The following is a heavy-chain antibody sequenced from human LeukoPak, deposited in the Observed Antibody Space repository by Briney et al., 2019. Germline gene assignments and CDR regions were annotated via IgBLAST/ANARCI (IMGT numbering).Heavy chain of an antibody. CDR1: GGSISSSSYY. V-gene: IGHV4-39*01. CDR2: IYYSGST. J-gene: IGHJ4*02. CDR3: ARLGLDY. D-gene: IGHD3-16*01. Sequence: SETPSLTCTVSGGSISSSSYYWGWIRQPPGKGLEWIGSIYYSGSTYYNPSLKSRVTISVDTSKNQFSLKLSSVTAADTAVYYCARLGLDYWGQGTLVTVSS.